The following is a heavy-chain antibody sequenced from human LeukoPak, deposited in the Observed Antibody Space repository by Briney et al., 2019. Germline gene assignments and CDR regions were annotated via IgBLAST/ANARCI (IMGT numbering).Heavy chain of an antibody. CDR2: IYSSGNT. J-gene: IGHJ4*02. CDR3: AGHVSRIAMAFDH. CDR1: GGSISGTNYY. V-gene: IGHV4-39*01. D-gene: IGHD3-10*01. Sequence: SETLSLTCTVSGGSISGTNYYWGWIRQPPGKGLEWIGTIYSSGNTYYNPSLKSRVTISVDTSKNQFSLKLTSVTAADTAVYYCAGHVSRIAMAFDHWGQGTLVAVSS.